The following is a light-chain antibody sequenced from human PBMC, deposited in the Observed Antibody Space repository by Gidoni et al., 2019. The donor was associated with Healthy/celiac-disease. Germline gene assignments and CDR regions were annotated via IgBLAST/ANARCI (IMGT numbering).Light chain of an antibody. J-gene: IGKJ4*01. V-gene: IGKV1-33*01. CDR2: DAS. CDR1: QDISHY. Sequence: DIQLTQSPSSLSASVGDRVTITCQASQDISHYLNWYQQKPGKAPKLLIYDASKLETGVPSRCSGSGSGTDFTFTISSLQHEDIATYYCQQYDNLLTFGGGTKVEIK. CDR3: QQYDNLLT.